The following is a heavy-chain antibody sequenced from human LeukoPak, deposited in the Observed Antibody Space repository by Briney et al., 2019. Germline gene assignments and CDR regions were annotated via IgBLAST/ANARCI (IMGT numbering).Heavy chain of an antibody. V-gene: IGHV1-2*02. D-gene: IGHD2-8*01. CDR1: GYTFTGYY. Sequence: ASVKVSCKASGYTFTGYYMHWLRQAPGQGLEWMGWINPNSGGTNFAQKFQGRVTMTRDTSISTAYMELSRLRSDDTAVYYCARDRNGVYYYYYMDVWGKGTTVTVSS. CDR3: ARDRNGVYYYYYMDV. CDR2: INPNSGGT. J-gene: IGHJ6*03.